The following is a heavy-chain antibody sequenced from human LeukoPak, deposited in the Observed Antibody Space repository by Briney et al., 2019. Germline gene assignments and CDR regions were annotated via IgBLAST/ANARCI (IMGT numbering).Heavy chain of an antibody. Sequence: PGGSLRLSCAVSGFSFSSYWMSWVRQAPGNGLGWVGNIKEDGSEKYYVDSVKGRFTISRDNAKNSLFLQMNSLRVEDTAVYYCARDSFETDIDYWGQGTLVTVSS. CDR1: GFSFSSYW. CDR2: IKEDGSEK. D-gene: IGHD1-14*01. CDR3: ARDSFETDIDY. V-gene: IGHV3-7*01. J-gene: IGHJ4*02.